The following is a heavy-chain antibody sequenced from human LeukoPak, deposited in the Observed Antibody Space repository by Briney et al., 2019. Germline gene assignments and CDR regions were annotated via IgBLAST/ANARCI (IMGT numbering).Heavy chain of an antibody. D-gene: IGHD2/OR15-2a*01. CDR3: AKAHYHLSAV. V-gene: IGHV3-23*01. CDR2: MNNGPGAT. CDR1: GFIFSTSP. Sequence: GGSLRLSCAASGFIFSTSPMSWVRQPPGKGLEWVSAMNNGPGATFYRDSVRGRFTISRDDSKSTLYLQMNSLRAEDTGTYYSAKAHYHLSAVWGQGTTVTLSS. J-gene: IGHJ6*02.